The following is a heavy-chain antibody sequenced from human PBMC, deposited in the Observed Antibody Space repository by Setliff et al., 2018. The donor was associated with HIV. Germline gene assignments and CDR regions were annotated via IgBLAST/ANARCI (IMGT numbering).Heavy chain of an antibody. CDR3: VRHGNQWLVTVDY. CDR1: GGSTSGYY. CDR2: VFYSGSA. V-gene: IGHV4-59*08. Sequence: SETLSLTCTVSGGSTSGYYWNWIRQSPGKGLEWIGCVFYSGSANYSPSLKSPVTMSVDTSRNQFSLKLSSVTAADTAIYYCVRHGNQWLVTVDYWGQGTLVTVSS. D-gene: IGHD6-19*01. J-gene: IGHJ4*02.